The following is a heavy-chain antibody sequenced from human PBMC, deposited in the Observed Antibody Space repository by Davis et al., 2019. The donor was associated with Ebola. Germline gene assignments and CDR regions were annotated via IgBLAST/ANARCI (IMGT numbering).Heavy chain of an antibody. Sequence: PGGSLRLSCAASGFTFSSYGMHWVRQAPGKGLEWVAVIWYDGSNKYYADSVKGRFTISRDNSKNTLYLQMNSLRAEDTAVYYCAREGWDSSGYHYGMDVWGQGTTVTVSS. CDR3: AREGWDSSGYHYGMDV. CDR2: IWYDGSNK. D-gene: IGHD3-22*01. V-gene: IGHV3-33*01. J-gene: IGHJ6*02. CDR1: GFTFSSYG.